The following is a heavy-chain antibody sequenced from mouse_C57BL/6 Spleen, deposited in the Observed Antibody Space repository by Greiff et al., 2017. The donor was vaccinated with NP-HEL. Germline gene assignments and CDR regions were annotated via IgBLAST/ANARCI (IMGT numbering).Heavy chain of an antibody. CDR3: ARITTVVAEWYFDV. V-gene: IGHV1-72*01. D-gene: IGHD1-1*01. CDR1: GYTFTSYW. CDR2: IDPNSGGT. Sequence: QVQLKQPGAELVKPGASVKLSCKASGYTFTSYWMHWVKPRPGRGLEWIGRIDPNSGGTKYNEKFKSKATLTVDKPSSTAYMQISSLTSEDSAVYYCARITTVVAEWYFDVWGTGTTVTVSS. J-gene: IGHJ1*03.